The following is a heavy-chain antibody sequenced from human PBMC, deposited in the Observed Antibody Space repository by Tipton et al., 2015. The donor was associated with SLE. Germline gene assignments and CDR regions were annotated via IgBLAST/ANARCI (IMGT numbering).Heavy chain of an antibody. J-gene: IGHJ5*02. D-gene: IGHD6-13*01. V-gene: IGHV4-59*07. CDR3: AALAAAGTWWFDP. Sequence: TLSLTCTVSGGSISSYYWSWIRQPPGKGLEWIGYIYYSGSTNYNPSLKSRVTISVDTSKNQFSLKLSSVTAADTAVYYCAALAAAGTWWFDPWGQGTLVTVSS. CDR1: GGSISSYY. CDR2: IYYSGST.